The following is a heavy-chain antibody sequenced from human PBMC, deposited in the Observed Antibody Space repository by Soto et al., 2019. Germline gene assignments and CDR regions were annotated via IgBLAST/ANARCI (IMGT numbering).Heavy chain of an antibody. Sequence: KPSETLSLTCSVSGGSISSGGYYWSWIRQHPGKGLEWIAYIYYSGSTYYNPSLKSRVTISVDTSKNQFSLKLSSVTAADTAMYYCAREPCGGDCYGYYYHGMDVWGQGTTVT. CDR1: GGSISSGGYY. CDR2: IYYSGST. D-gene: IGHD2-21*02. CDR3: AREPCGGDCYGYYYHGMDV. V-gene: IGHV4-31*03. J-gene: IGHJ6*02.